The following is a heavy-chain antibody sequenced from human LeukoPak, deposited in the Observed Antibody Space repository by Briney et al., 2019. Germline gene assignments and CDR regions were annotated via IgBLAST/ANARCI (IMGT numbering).Heavy chain of an antibody. Sequence: GGSLRLSCAASGFTFSSYGIHWVRQAPGKGLEWVAVISYDGSNKYYADSVKGRFTISRDNSKNTLYLQMNSLRAEDTAVYYCAKESWITAFDIWGQGTMVTVSS. J-gene: IGHJ3*02. V-gene: IGHV3-30*18. D-gene: IGHD5-12*01. CDR1: GFTFSSYG. CDR2: ISYDGSNK. CDR3: AKESWITAFDI.